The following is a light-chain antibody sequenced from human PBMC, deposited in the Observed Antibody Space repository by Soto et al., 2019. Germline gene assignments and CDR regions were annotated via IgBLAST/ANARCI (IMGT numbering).Light chain of an antibody. Sequence: EIVLTQSPGTLSLSPGERATLSCRASQGVSSYSLAWYQKKPGQVPRLLIYGASSRAAGIPDRFSGSGSGTDFTLTISGLEPEDFAVYYCQQYGSSLTWTFGQGTKVDIK. CDR3: QQYGSSLTWT. J-gene: IGKJ1*01. V-gene: IGKV3-20*01. CDR1: QGVSSYS. CDR2: GAS.